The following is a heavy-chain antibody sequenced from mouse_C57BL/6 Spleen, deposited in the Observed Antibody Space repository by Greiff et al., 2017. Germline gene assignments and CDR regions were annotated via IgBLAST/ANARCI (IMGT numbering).Heavy chain of an antibody. V-gene: IGHV14-3*01. D-gene: IGHD2-5*01. CDR3: ASAYYSNYDDD. Sequence: DVQLVASVAELVRPGASVKLSCKASGFNIKNSSMHWVKQRPEQGLEWLGRIDPANGNTKYAPKFQGKATITADTSSNTAYLQLSSLTSQDTAIYYCASAYYSNYDDDWGQGTTLTVSA. J-gene: IGHJ2*01. CDR2: IDPANGNT. CDR1: GFNIKNSS.